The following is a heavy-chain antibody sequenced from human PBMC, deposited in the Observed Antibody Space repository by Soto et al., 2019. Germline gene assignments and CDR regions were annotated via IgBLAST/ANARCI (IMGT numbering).Heavy chain of an antibody. J-gene: IGHJ6*02. V-gene: IGHV3-21*02. D-gene: IGHD3-10*01. CDR2: ISSGSSYI. CDR1: EFTFSVYS. CDR3: TRDRVKIRGGYYHYYGMDV. Sequence: DVQLEESGGCLVKPGGSLRLSCVASEFTFSVYSMNWVRQAPGKGLEWVSSISSGSSYIYYADSVKGRFTISRDNDQSSLFLHMNSLRVDDTAVYYCTRDRVKIRGGYYHYYGMDVWGQGTTVTVSS.